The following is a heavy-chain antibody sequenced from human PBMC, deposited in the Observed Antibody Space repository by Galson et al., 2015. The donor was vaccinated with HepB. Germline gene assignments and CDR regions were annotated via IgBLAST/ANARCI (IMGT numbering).Heavy chain of an antibody. CDR1: GGSISSSSYY. D-gene: IGHD3-16*01. V-gene: IGHV4-39*01. CDR2: IYYSGST. CDR3: ARRGSSWVGGFDY. J-gene: IGHJ4*02. Sequence: SETLSLTCTVSGGSISSSSYYWGWIRQPPGKGLEWIGSIYYSGSTYYNPSLKSRVTISVDTSKNQFSLKLSSVTAADTAVYYCARRGSSWVGGFDYWGQGTLVTVSS.